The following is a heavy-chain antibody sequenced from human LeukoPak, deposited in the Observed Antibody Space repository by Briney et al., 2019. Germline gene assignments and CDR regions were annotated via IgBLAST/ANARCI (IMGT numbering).Heavy chain of an antibody. V-gene: IGHV3-30*03. D-gene: IGHD6-19*01. CDR2: ISYDGSNK. CDR1: GFTFRSYG. CDR3: ATHSSGYY. J-gene: IGHJ4*02. Sequence: GGSLRLSCAASGFTFRSYGMHWVRQAPGKGLEWVAVISYDGSNKYYADSVKGRFTISRDNSKNTLYLQMNSLRAEDTAVYYCATHSSGYYWGQGTLVTVSS.